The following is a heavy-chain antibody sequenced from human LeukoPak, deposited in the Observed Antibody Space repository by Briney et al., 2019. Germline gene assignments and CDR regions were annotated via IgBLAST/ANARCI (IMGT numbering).Heavy chain of an antibody. D-gene: IGHD2-21*02. CDR2: MYHSGNT. Sequence: SETLSLTCTVSGGSISSSSYYWGWIRQPPGKGLEWIGYMYHSGNTYYNPSLKSRVTLSVDTSKNQFSLKLTSVTAADTATYYCARVFGGDGGYAFEIWGQGTTVTLSS. J-gene: IGHJ3*02. V-gene: IGHV4-61*05. CDR1: GGSISSSSYY. CDR3: ARVFGGDGGYAFEI.